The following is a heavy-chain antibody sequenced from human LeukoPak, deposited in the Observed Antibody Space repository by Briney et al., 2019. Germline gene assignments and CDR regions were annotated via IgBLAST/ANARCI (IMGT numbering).Heavy chain of an antibody. CDR2: IRYDGSNK. CDR1: GFTFSSYG. Sequence: QSGGSLRLSCAASGFTFSSYGMHWVRQAPGKGLEWVAFIRYDGSNKYYADSVKGRFTISRDNSKNTLYLQMNGLRAEDTAVYYCAKDGEVVVISPSSFDYWGQGTLVTVSS. D-gene: IGHD3-22*01. V-gene: IGHV3-30*02. J-gene: IGHJ4*02. CDR3: AKDGEVVVISPSSFDY.